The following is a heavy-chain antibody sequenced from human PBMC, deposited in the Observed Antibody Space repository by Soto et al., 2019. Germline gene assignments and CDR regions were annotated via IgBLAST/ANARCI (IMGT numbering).Heavy chain of an antibody. D-gene: IGHD2-2*01. Sequence: SETLSLTCTVSGGSIGSGGYYWSWIRQHPGKGLEWIGYIYYSGSTYYNPSLKSRVTISVDTSKNQFSLKLSSVTAADTAVYYCARNVVPAAIGYNWFDPWGQGTLVTVSS. CDR2: IYYSGST. CDR3: ARNVVPAAIGYNWFDP. J-gene: IGHJ5*02. V-gene: IGHV4-31*03. CDR1: GGSIGSGGYY.